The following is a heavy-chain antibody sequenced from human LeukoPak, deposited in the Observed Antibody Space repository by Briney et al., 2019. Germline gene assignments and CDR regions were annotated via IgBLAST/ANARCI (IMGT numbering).Heavy chain of an antibody. CDR1: GFTVSSNY. Sequence: GGSLRLSCAASGFTVSSNYMSWVRQAPGKGLEWVSAISGSGGSTYYADSVKGRFTISRDNSKNTLYLQMNSLRAEDTAVYYCAKDDGYSSSLSYWGQGTLVTVSS. V-gene: IGHV3-23*01. CDR2: ISGSGGST. J-gene: IGHJ4*02. D-gene: IGHD6-13*01. CDR3: AKDDGYSSSLSY.